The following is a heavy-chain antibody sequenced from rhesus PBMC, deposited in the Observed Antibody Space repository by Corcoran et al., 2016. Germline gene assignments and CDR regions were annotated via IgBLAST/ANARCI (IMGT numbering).Heavy chain of an antibody. CDR2: IFGDGGSN. Sequence: QVQLQESGPGLVKSSETLSLTCAVSGAFVNSNSWTWIRQPPGKGLEWIGRIFGDGGSNSSNPSLTRRVTISRDPAKNQFSLKLNAVTAADTAVYYCGRGRVVNDRGLDSWGQGVLVTVSS. J-gene: IGHJ4*01. CDR1: GAFVNSNS. V-gene: IGHV4-147*01. D-gene: IGHD3-28*01. CDR3: GRGRVVNDRGLDS.